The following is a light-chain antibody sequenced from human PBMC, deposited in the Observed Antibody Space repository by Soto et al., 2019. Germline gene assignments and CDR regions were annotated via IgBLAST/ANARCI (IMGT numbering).Light chain of an antibody. J-gene: IGLJ2*01. CDR2: RNN. CDR3: AARDDILSGHVV. Sequence: QSVLTQPPSASGTPGQSGTISCSGSSSNIGSNYVYWYQQLPGTAPKLLIYRNNQRPSGVPDRFSGSKSGTSASLAISGLRSEDEADYYCAARDDILSGHVVFGGGTKVTVL. CDR1: SSNIGSNY. V-gene: IGLV1-47*01.